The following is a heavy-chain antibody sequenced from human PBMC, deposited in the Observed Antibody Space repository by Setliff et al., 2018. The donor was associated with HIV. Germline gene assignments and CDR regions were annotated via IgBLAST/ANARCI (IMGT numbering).Heavy chain of an antibody. Sequence: VASVKVSCKSSGYNFTTYDINWVRQATGQGPEWMGWMNPNSGNTGYAQNFQGRITMTRNTSISTAYMELSSLRSDDTAVYYCTRGRVVVIAAVKYYYYFDVWGKGTTVTVSS. CDR3: TRGRVVVIAAVKYYYYFDV. D-gene: IGHD2-21*01. CDR2: MNPNSGNT. V-gene: IGHV1-8*02. J-gene: IGHJ6*03. CDR1: GYNFTTYD.